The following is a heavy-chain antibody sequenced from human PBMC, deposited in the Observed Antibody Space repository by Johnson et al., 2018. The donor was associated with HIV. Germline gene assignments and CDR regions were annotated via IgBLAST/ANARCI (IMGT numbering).Heavy chain of an antibody. J-gene: IGHJ3*02. Sequence: MLLVESGGGLVQPGGSLRLSCAASGITVGTNYMSWVRQAPGKGLEWVSVLYSGGSRYYADSVKGRFIISRDNSKNKLYLQLNSLRPEDTAVYYCAREGYYDSSGYYGAFDMWGQGTMVTVSS. CDR3: AREGYYDSSGYYGAFDM. CDR2: LYSGGSR. CDR1: GITVGTNY. D-gene: IGHD3-22*01. V-gene: IGHV3-66*02.